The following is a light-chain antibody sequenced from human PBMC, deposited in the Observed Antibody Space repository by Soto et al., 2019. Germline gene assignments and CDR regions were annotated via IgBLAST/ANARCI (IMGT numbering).Light chain of an antibody. Sequence: QSALTQPSSASGSPGQSVTISCTGTSSDVGGYNYVSWYQQHPGKAPKLMIYEVSKRPSGVPDRFSRSKSGNTASLTVSGLQAEDEADYYCSSYAGSNNWVFGGGTKVTVL. CDR3: SSYAGSNNWV. V-gene: IGLV2-8*01. J-gene: IGLJ3*02. CDR2: EVS. CDR1: SSDVGGYNY.